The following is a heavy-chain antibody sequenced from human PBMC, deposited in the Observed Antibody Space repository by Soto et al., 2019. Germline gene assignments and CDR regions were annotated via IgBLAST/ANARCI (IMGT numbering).Heavy chain of an antibody. CDR3: ARVGSGGWYKDAKSDHYFDY. J-gene: IGHJ4*02. CDR2: INVGNGNT. Sequence: ASVKVSCKASGYTFTSYAMHWVRQAPGQRLEWMGWINVGNGNTKYSQKFQGRVTITRDTSASTAYMELSSLRSEDTAVYYCARVGSGGWYKDAKSDHYFDYWGQGTLVTVSS. CDR1: GYTFTSYA. V-gene: IGHV1-3*01. D-gene: IGHD6-19*01.